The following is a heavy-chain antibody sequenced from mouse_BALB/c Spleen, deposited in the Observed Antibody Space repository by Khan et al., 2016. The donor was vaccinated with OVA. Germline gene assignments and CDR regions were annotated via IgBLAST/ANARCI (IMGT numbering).Heavy chain of an antibody. Sequence: EVQLQESGPGLVKPSQSLSLTCSVTGYSITSGYYWSWIRQFPGNRLEWMGYISYDGSNNYNPSLKNRISITRDTSKKQFFLKLNSVTTEYTAPCYCAGMSYGKGAYWGQGTLVTVSA. D-gene: IGHD2-1*01. CDR1: GYSITSGYY. CDR3: AGMSYGKGAY. J-gene: IGHJ3*01. CDR2: ISYDGSN. V-gene: IGHV3-6*02.